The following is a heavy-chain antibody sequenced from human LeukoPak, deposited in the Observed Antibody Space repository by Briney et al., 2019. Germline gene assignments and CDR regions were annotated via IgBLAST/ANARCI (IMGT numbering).Heavy chain of an antibody. CDR3: ARNPES. V-gene: IGHV3-74*01. CDR2: ISSDGTYT. D-gene: IGHD1-14*01. Sequence: GGSLRLSCAASGFTFSSHLMHWVRQAPGKGLVWVSRISSDGTYTNYADSVRGRFTISRDNSKNTLYLQMNSLRPEDTAVYYCARNPESWGQGTLVTVSS. J-gene: IGHJ5*02. CDR1: GFTFSSHL.